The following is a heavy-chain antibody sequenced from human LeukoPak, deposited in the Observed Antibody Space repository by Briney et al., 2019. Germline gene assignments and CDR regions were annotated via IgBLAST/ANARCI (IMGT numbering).Heavy chain of an antibody. CDR2: ISGDGGST. V-gene: IGHV3-43*02. D-gene: IGHD3-10*01. Sequence: PGGSLRLSCAASGLTFDDYAMHWVRQAPGKGLEWVSLISGDGGSTYYADFEKGRFTISRDNSKNSLYLQMNSLRTEFTALYYCAKDNRVQGVIRHWGQGTLVTVCS. J-gene: IGHJ4*02. CDR3: AKDNRVQGVIRH. CDR1: GLTFDDYA.